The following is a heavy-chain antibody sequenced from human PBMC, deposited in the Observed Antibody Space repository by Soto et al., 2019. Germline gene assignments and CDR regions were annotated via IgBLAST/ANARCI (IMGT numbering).Heavy chain of an antibody. CDR2: IRIKANSYAT. Sequence: EVQLVESGGGLVQPGGSLKLSCAASGFTFSGSAMHWVRQASGKGLEWVGRIRIKANSYATAYAASVKGRFTISRDDSKNTAYLQMNSLKTEDTAVYYCTRREMTIFGVVIIDDAFDIWGQGTMVTVSS. J-gene: IGHJ3*02. CDR3: TRREMTIFGVVIIDDAFDI. D-gene: IGHD3-3*01. CDR1: GFTFSGSA. V-gene: IGHV3-73*02.